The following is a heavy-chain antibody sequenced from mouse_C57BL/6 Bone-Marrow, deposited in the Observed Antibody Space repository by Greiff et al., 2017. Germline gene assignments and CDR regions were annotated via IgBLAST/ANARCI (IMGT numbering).Heavy chain of an antibody. D-gene: IGHD2-4*01. V-gene: IGHV5-4*03. CDR2: ISDGGSYT. J-gene: IGHJ4*01. CDR3: ARQLRAMDY. Sequence: GMLVESGGGLVKPGGSLKLSCAASGFTFSSYAMSWVRQTPEKRLEWVATISDGGSYTYYPDNVKGRFTISRDNAKNNLYLQMSHLKSEDTAMYYCARQLRAMDYWGQGTSVTVSS. CDR1: GFTFSSYA.